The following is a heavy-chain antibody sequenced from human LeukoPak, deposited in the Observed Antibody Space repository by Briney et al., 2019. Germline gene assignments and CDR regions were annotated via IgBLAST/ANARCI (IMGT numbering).Heavy chain of an antibody. V-gene: IGHV4-34*01. CDR2: INHSGST. CDR3: ARGRGSGYYFDY. CDR1: GGSFSGYY. D-gene: IGHD1-26*01. Sequence: SETLSLTCAVYGGSFSGYYWSWIRQPPGKGLEWIGEINHSGSTNYNPSLKSRVTMSVDTSKNQFSLKLSSVTAADTAVYYCARGRGSGYYFDYWGQGTLVTVSS. J-gene: IGHJ4*02.